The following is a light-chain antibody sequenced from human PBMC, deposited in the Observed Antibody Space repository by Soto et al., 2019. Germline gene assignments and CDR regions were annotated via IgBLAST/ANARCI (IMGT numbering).Light chain of an antibody. CDR1: SSNIGNNY. V-gene: IGLV1-40*01. Sequence: QSVLTQPPSVSAAPGQKVTISCSGSSSNIGNNYVSWYQQLPGTAPKLLIYANINRPSGVPDRFSGSKSGTSASLAITGLQADDEADYYCQSYDSSLSVYVFGTGTKVTVL. CDR3: QSYDSSLSVYV. J-gene: IGLJ1*01. CDR2: ANI.